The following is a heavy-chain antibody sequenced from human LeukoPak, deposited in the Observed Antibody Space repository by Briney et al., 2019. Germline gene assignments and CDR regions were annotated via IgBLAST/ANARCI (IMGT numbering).Heavy chain of an antibody. Sequence: ASVTVSCTASGGTFSSYAISWVRQAPGQGLEWMGGIIPIFGTANYAQKFQGRVTITADESTSSAYMEPSSLRSEDTAVYYCSGGRSGWSYWGQGTLVTVSS. V-gene: IGHV1-69*13. J-gene: IGHJ4*02. CDR3: SGGRSGWSY. CDR2: IIPIFGTA. D-gene: IGHD6-19*01. CDR1: GGTFSSYA.